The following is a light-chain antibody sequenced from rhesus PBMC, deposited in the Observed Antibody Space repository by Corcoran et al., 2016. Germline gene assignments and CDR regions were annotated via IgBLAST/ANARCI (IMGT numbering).Light chain of an antibody. CDR1: ENVNNY. Sequence: DIQMTQSPSSLSASVGDRVTITCRASENVNNYLNWYQQKPGKAPKHLIYKASTLQSGVPSRFTGSGSGTDYTFPISSLQPEDVATYYCQHGYGTPYSFGQGTKVDIK. CDR3: QHGYGTPYS. V-gene: IGKV1-74*01. J-gene: IGKJ2*01. CDR2: KAS.